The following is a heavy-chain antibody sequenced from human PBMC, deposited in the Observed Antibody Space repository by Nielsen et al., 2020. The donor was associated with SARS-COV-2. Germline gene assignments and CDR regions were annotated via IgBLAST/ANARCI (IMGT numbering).Heavy chain of an antibody. CDR2: IIPIFGTA. CDR1: GGTFSHYA. D-gene: IGHD1-1*01. J-gene: IGHJ4*02. Sequence: SVKVSCKASGGTFSHYAINWVRQAPGQGLEWMGGIIPIFGTANYAQKFQGRVTITADESTSTAYMELSSLRSEDTAVYYCSRVKGLAELDPEGYYFDYWGQGTLVTVSS. CDR3: SRVKGLAELDPEGYYFDY. V-gene: IGHV1-69*13.